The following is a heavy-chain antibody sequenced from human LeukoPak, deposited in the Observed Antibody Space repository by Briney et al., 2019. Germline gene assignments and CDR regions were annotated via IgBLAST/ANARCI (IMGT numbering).Heavy chain of an antibody. V-gene: IGHV4-59*08. CDR3: ARVWFGDPSGAFDI. Sequence: SETLSLTCTVSGGSLNSYYWSWIRQPPGKGLEWIGYIYYSGSTNYNPSLKSRVTISLDTSKNQFSLKPSSVTAADTAVYYCARVWFGDPSGAFDIWGQGTMVTVSS. J-gene: IGHJ3*02. CDR1: GGSLNSYY. CDR2: IYYSGST. D-gene: IGHD3-10*01.